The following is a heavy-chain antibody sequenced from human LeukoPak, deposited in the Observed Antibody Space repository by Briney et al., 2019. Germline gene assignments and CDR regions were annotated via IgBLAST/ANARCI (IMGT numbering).Heavy chain of an antibody. J-gene: IGHJ6*02. CDR3: AREYDGSGSYYHYGMDV. V-gene: IGHV3-74*01. Sequence: GGTLRLSCAASGFTFSSYWTHWVRHAPGKGLVWVSRINSDGSSTSYADSVKGRFTISRDNSKNTLYLQMNSLRAEDTAVYYCAREYDGSGSYYHYGMDVWGQGTTVTVSS. D-gene: IGHD3-10*01. CDR2: INSDGSST. CDR1: GFTFSSYW.